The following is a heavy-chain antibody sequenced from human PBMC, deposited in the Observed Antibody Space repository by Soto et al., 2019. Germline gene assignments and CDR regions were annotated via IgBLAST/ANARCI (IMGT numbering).Heavy chain of an antibody. J-gene: IGHJ4*02. CDR3: AKLQGYSSGTVNYFDY. V-gene: IGHV3-30*18. CDR2: ISYDGSNK. CDR1: GFTFSSYG. Sequence: QVQLVESGGGVVQPGRSLRLSCAASGFTFSSYGMHWVRQAPGKGLEWVAVISYDGSNKYYADSVKGRFTISRDNSKNTLYLPMNSLRAEDTAVYYCAKLQGYSSGTVNYFDYWGQGTLVTVSS. D-gene: IGHD6-19*01.